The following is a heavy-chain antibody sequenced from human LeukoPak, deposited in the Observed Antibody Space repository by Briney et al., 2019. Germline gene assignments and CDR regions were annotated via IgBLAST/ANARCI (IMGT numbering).Heavy chain of an antibody. V-gene: IGHV3-7*01. Sequence: GGSLRLSCAASGFTFSRYWMYWVRQAPGKGLEWVASIKLDGGEQYYVDSVKGRFTISRDNAKSSLYLQMNSLRAEDTAVYYCARAPARARLDYWGQGTLVTVSS. CDR1: GFTFSRYW. CDR3: ARAPARARLDY. D-gene: IGHD6-6*01. J-gene: IGHJ4*02. CDR2: IKLDGGEQ.